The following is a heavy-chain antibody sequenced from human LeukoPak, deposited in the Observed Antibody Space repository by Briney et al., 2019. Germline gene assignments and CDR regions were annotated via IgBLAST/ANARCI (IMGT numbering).Heavy chain of an antibody. J-gene: IGHJ6*03. D-gene: IGHD2-2*01. CDR3: ARDHRHCSSTSCYGYYYYYMDV. CDR2: IWYDGSNK. V-gene: IGHV3-33*01. Sequence: GGSLRLSCAASGFTFSSYGMHWVRQAPGKGLEWVAVIWYDGSNKYYADSVKGRFTISRDNSKNTLYLQMNSLRAEDTAVYYCARDHRHCSSTSCYGYYYYYMDVWGKGTTVTVSS. CDR1: GFTFSSYG.